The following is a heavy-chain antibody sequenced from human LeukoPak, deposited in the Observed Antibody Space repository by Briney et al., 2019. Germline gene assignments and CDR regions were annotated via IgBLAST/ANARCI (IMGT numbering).Heavy chain of an antibody. CDR3: ARAVFGAVINWFDP. CDR1: GGSISSYY. Sequence: PSETLSLTCTVSGGSISSYYWSWIRQPPGNGLEWIGYIYYSGSTNYNPSLKSRVTISVDTSKNQFSLKLSSVTAADTAVYYCARAVFGAVINWFDPWGQGTLVTVSS. V-gene: IGHV4-59*12. D-gene: IGHD3-3*01. J-gene: IGHJ5*02. CDR2: IYYSGST.